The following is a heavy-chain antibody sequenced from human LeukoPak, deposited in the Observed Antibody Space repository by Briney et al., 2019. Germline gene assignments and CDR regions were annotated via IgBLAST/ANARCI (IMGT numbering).Heavy chain of an antibody. CDR3: ATSNYGDYK. CDR2: IKHDGSER. Sequence: GGSLRLSCAASEFTFSRYWMTWVRQAPGTGLEWVANIKHDGSERYYVDSVKGRFTISRDNAENSLYLQMDSLRAENTAVYYCATSNYGDYKWGQGTMVTVSS. CDR1: EFTFSRYW. V-gene: IGHV3-7*05. D-gene: IGHD4-17*01. J-gene: IGHJ3*01.